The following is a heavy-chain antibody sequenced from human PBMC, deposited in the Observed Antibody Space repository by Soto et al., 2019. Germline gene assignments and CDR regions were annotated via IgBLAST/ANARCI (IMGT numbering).Heavy chain of an antibody. J-gene: IGHJ6*02. CDR1: GSTFNNYG. CDR2: TSASNGHT. CDR3: ARDGAANYDILTGYFSVGMDV. V-gene: IGHV1-18*01. D-gene: IGHD3-9*01. Sequence: QVQLVQSGVEVRKPGASVKVSCRASGSTFNNYGINWVRQAPGQGLEWMGWTSASNGHTNYAQKFQGRVTMTTDTSASTAYMEPRSLRSDDTAVHYCARDGAANYDILTGYFSVGMDVWGQGTSVTVSS.